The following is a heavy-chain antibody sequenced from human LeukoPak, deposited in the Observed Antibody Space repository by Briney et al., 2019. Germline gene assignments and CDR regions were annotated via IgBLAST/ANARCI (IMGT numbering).Heavy chain of an antibody. D-gene: IGHD1-1*01. J-gene: IGHJ4*02. CDR2: ISFSGEST. CDR1: GFTFSDSA. V-gene: IGHV3-23*01. CDR3: AKTYNWNDDYFDY. Sequence: AGGSLRLSCAASGFTFSDSAMTWVRQAPGKGLEWVSLISFSGESTFYAESVKDRFTIARDNSQNTLYLQMTDLRAEDTAVYYCAKTYNWNDDYFDYWGQGTLVTVSS.